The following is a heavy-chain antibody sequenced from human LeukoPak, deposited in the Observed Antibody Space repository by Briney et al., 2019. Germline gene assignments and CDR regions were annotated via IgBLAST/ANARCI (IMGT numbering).Heavy chain of an antibody. CDR3: AKDTTAWWYHRAYMDV. V-gene: IGHV3-23*01. J-gene: IGHJ6*03. CDR2: ISGSGDTT. D-gene: IGHD2-15*01. Sequence: PGGSLRLSCAASGFTFSSYAMSWVRQAPGGGLEWVSAISGSGDTTYHADSVKGRFTISRDNSENRLSLQMDMLRAEDTAVYFCAKDTTAWWYHRAYMDVWGKGTTVTVSS. CDR1: GFTFSSYA.